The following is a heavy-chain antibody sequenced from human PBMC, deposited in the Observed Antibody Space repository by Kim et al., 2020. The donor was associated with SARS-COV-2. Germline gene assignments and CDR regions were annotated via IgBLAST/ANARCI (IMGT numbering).Heavy chain of an antibody. D-gene: IGHD3-16*02. V-gene: IGHV4-31*02. Sequence: PQSRVTISVDTSKNQFSLKLSSVTAADTAVYYCARAGGLVWGSYRSPFDYWGQGTLVTVSS. J-gene: IGHJ4*02. CDR3: ARAGGLVWGSYRSPFDY.